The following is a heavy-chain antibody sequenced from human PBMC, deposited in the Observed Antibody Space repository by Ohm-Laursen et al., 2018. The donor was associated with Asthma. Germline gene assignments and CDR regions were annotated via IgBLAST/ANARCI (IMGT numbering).Heavy chain of an antibody. V-gene: IGHV4-59*02. Sequence: PSQTLSLTCAVSGGSVSGYDWSWVRQPPGKGLEWIGYIYERGSTNYYPSLKGRVTISLDTSKNQFSLKLSPVTAADTAVYYCARGTFYYESTGYYFFDHWGQGALVTVSS. CDR2: IYERGST. CDR1: GGSVSGYD. D-gene: IGHD3-22*01. J-gene: IGHJ4*02. CDR3: ARGTFYYESTGYYFFDH.